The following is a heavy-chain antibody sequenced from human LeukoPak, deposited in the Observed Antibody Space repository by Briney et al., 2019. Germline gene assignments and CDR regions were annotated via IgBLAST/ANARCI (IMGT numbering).Heavy chain of an antibody. V-gene: IGHV3-21*01. J-gene: IGHJ4*02. CDR3: ARVGPTGYFDY. CDR1: GFTFNIYT. D-gene: IGHD4-17*01. Sequence: PGRSLRLSCAASGFTFNIYTLDLVRQAPGKGLEWVSSISSSSSSIHYADSVKGRFTISRDNAKNSLYLQMNSLRAEDTAVCYCARVGPTGYFDYWGQKTLVTVSS. CDR2: ISSSSSSI.